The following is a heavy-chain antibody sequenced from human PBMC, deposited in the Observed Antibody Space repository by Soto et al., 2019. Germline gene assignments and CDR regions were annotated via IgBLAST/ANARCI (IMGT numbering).Heavy chain of an antibody. D-gene: IGHD2-15*01. CDR1: GFTVSSNY. Sequence: VGSLRLSCAASGFTVSSNYMSWVRQAPGKGLEWVSVIYSGGSTYYADSVKGRFTISRDNSKNTLYLQMNSLRAEDTAVYYCARDAGYCSGGSCGRVDYGMDVWGQGTTVTVSS. CDR3: ARDAGYCSGGSCGRVDYGMDV. CDR2: IYSGGST. J-gene: IGHJ6*02. V-gene: IGHV3-53*01.